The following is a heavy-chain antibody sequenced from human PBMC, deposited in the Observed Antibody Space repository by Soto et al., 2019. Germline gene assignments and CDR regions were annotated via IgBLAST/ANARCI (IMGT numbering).Heavy chain of an antibody. Sequence: PSETLSLTCTVSGGSISSGDYYWSWIRQPPGKGLEWIGYIYYSGSTYYNPSLKRRVTISVDTSKNQFSLKLSSVTAADTAVYYCARASGEYYFDYWGQGTLVTVSS. V-gene: IGHV4-30-4*01. CDR1: GGSISSGDYY. CDR3: ARASGEYYFDY. CDR2: IYYSGST. J-gene: IGHJ4*02. D-gene: IGHD3-10*01.